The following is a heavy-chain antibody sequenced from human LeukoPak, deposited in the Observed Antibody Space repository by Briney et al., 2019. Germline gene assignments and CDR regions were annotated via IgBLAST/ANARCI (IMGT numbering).Heavy chain of an antibody. D-gene: IGHD3-10*01. CDR1: GGSISSYY. V-gene: IGHV4-59*12. CDR2: IYYSGST. J-gene: IGHJ5*02. CDR3: ARRLRFVGVWFDP. Sequence: ETLSLTCTVSGGSISSYYWSWIRQPPGKGLEWIGYIYYSGSTNYNPSLKSRVTISVDTSENQFSLKLTSVTAADTAVYYCARRLRFVGVWFDPWGQGTLVTVSS.